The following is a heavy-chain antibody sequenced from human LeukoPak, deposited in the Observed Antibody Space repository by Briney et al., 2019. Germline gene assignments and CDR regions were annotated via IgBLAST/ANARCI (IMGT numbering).Heavy chain of an antibody. Sequence: PSQTLSLTCSVFGGSITSGDYYWSWIRQHPGKGLEWIGYFHYSGNTYFSPSLKSRVTLSVDTSKNQFSLKLSSVTAADTAVYYCARGTVWLEELRWISMDVWGQGTTVTVSS. CDR3: ARGTVWLEELRWISMDV. J-gene: IGHJ6*02. D-gene: IGHD3-10*01. CDR2: FHYSGNT. CDR1: GGSITSGDYY. V-gene: IGHV4-30-4*01.